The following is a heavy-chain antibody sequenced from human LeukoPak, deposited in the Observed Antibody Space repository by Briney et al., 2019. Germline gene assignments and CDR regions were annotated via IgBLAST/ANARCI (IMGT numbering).Heavy chain of an antibody. CDR1: GGSISSHY. Sequence: SETLSLTCTVSGGSISSHYWSWIRQPAGKGLEWIGRIYTSGSTNYNPSLKSRVTISVDTSKNQFSLKLSSVTAADTAVYYCARGLEPYYYDSRGDAFDIWGQGTMVTVSS. CDR2: IYTSGST. D-gene: IGHD3-22*01. J-gene: IGHJ3*02. V-gene: IGHV4-4*07. CDR3: ARGLEPYYYDSRGDAFDI.